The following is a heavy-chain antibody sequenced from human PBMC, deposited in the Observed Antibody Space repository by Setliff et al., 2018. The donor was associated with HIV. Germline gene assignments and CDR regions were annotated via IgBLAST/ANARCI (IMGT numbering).Heavy chain of an antibody. CDR1: GGSITGHS. D-gene: IGHD3-3*01. J-gene: IGHJ4*02. CDR3: ARTTVRDFGLVIINFDQ. V-gene: IGHV4-59*11. Sequence: TLSLTCTVSGGSITGHSWSWIRQPPGKVLEWIGYIDHSETTNYNPSLKSRLSISIGTSKTQFSLNLSPVTAADTAVYYCARTTVRDFGLVIINFDQWGLGTLVTVSS. CDR2: IDHSETT.